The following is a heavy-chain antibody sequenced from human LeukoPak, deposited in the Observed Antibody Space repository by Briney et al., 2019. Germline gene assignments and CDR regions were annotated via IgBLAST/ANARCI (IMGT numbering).Heavy chain of an antibody. Sequence: KPSETLSLTCAVYGGSFSGYYWSWIRQPAGKGLEWIGRIYTSGSTNYNPSLKSRFTMSVDTSKNQFSLKLSSVTAADTAVYYCARDRYGSGSYNYFDYWGQGTLVTVSS. D-gene: IGHD3-10*01. CDR3: ARDRYGSGSYNYFDY. V-gene: IGHV4-4*07. CDR2: IYTSGST. J-gene: IGHJ4*02. CDR1: GGSFSGYY.